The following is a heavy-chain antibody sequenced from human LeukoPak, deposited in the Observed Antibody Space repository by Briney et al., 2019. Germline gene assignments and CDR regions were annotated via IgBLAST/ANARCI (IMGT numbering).Heavy chain of an antibody. D-gene: IGHD2-15*01. CDR2: ISSSSSYI. V-gene: IGHV3-21*01. J-gene: IGHJ4*02. Sequence: SGGSLRLSCAASGFTFSSYSMNWVRQAPGKGLEWVSSISSSSSYIYYADSVKGRFTISRDNAKNPLYLQMNSLRAEDTAVYYCARDACSGGSCLDYWGQGTLVTVSS. CDR1: GFTFSSYS. CDR3: ARDACSGGSCLDY.